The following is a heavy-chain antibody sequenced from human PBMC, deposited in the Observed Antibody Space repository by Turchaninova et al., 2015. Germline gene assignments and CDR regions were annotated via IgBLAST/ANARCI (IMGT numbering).Heavy chain of an antibody. CDR3: AKTQYDSVDYFTSGDQYFFDF. J-gene: IGHJ4*02. D-gene: IGHD4-17*01. V-gene: IGHV3-23*01. Sequence: LEWVSALTGTGRTTYYADSVKGRFTISRANSNNTLFLQMNGLRADDTAVYYCAKTQYDSVDYFTSGDQYFFDFWGQGSLVTVSS. CDR2: LTGTGRTT.